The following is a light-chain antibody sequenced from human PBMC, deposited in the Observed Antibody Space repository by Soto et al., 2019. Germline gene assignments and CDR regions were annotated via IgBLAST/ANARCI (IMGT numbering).Light chain of an antibody. CDR1: SSDIGGYNY. CDR2: QVT. Sequence: QSALTQPASVSGSPGQSIIISCTGTSSDIGGYNYVSWYQQHPGRAPKLIIYQVTNRPSGVSNRFSGSKSGNTASLTVSGLQTEDEAEYYCGSYMSFSTRVVFGGGTKVTVL. J-gene: IGLJ2*01. CDR3: GSYMSFSTRVV. V-gene: IGLV2-14*01.